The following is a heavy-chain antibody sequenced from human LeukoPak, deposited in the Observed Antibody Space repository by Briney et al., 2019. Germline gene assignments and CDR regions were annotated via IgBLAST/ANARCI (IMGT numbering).Heavy chain of an antibody. Sequence: GGSLRLSCAASGFTFSNYWMHWVRQVPGKGLVWVSRFNDDGSATFYADSVKGRFTISRDNAKNTLFLQMNSLSAEDTALYYCAREILAPGKTHDYWGQGTLVTVSS. CDR3: AREILAPGKTHDY. J-gene: IGHJ4*02. V-gene: IGHV3-74*01. CDR1: GFTFSNYW. CDR2: FNDDGSAT.